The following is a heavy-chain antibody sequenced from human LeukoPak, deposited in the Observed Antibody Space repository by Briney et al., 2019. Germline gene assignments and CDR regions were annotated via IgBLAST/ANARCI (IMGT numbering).Heavy chain of an antibody. CDR3: ARGIAVREVLHAFAN. Sequence: GGSLRLSCAASGFTFDDYCMTWVRQVPGKGLQWVSGINYSGGMTGYADSVGGRFTISRDNAKNSLSLQMNSVRAEDTALYYCARGIAVREVLHAFANWGQGTMVTVSS. V-gene: IGHV3-20*04. CDR2: INYSGGMT. D-gene: IGHD6-19*01. J-gene: IGHJ3*02. CDR1: GFTFDDYC.